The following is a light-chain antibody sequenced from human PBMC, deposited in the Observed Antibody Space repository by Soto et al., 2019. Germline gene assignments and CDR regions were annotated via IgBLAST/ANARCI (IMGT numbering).Light chain of an antibody. CDR1: QDISSY. CDR2: ATS. V-gene: IGKV1-9*01. J-gene: IGKJ4*01. CDR3: QQLSSSPLT. Sequence: IQLTQSPSSLSASVGDRVTVTCRASQDISSYLAWYQQKPGKAPKLLVYATSTLQSGVPSRFSGSGSGTDFALTISSLQPEDFETYYCQQLSSSPLTFGGGTKVDIK.